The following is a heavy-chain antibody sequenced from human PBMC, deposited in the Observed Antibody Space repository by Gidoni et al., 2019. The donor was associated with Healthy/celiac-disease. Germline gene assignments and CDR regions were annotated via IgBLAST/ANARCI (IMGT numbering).Heavy chain of an antibody. J-gene: IGHJ3*02. Sequence: EVQLLEAGGGLVQPGGSLRLSGAASGFSFNSYSSSWVRQAPVKGLELVSAISGSGGSTYYADSVKGRFTISRDNSKNTLYLQMNSLRAEDTAVYYCAKELGYQLLKGAFDIWGQGTMVTVSS. CDR2: ISGSGGST. CDR3: AKELGYQLLKGAFDI. CDR1: GFSFNSYS. V-gene: IGHV3-23*01. D-gene: IGHD2-2*01.